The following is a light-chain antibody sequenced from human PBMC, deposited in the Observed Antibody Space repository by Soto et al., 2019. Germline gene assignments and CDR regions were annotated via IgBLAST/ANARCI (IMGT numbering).Light chain of an antibody. CDR3: SSYTSSSTLYV. Sequence: LTQPPSVSGSPGQSVTISCTGTSTDFVSYNRVSWYQQPPGTAPKLIIYEASNRPSGVPDRFSGSKSGNTASLTISGLQAEDEADYYCSSYTSSSTLYVFGTGTKVTVL. CDR1: STDFVSYNR. J-gene: IGLJ1*01. V-gene: IGLV2-18*02. CDR2: EAS.